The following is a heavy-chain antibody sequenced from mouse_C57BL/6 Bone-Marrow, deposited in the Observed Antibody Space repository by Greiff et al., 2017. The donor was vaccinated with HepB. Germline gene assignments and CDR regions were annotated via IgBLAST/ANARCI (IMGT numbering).Heavy chain of an antibody. Sequence: VQLQHSGAELVRPGASVKLSCTASGFNIKDDYMHWVKQRPEQGLEWIGWIDPENGDTEYASKFQGKATITADTSSNTAYLQLSSLTSEDTAVYYCTSYYYGSSYADYWGQGTTLTVSS. V-gene: IGHV14-4*01. CDR1: GFNIKDDY. CDR2: IDPENGDT. CDR3: TSYYYGSSYADY. D-gene: IGHD1-1*01. J-gene: IGHJ2*01.